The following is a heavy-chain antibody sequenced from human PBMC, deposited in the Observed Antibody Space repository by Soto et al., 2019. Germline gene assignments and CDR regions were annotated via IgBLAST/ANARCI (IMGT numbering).Heavy chain of an antibody. CDR3: ARPLAHAFRTTGTTGPYSCYGMDV. D-gene: IGHD1-1*01. CDR1: GGTFSSYA. V-gene: IGHV1-69*12. CDR2: ITPIFGTA. Sequence: QVQLVQSGAEVKKPGSSVKVSCKASGGTFSSYAISWVRQAPGQGLEWMGGITPIFGTANDAEKFQGRVTITADESTGTVYMEMSRLRAEDTAVYYCARPLAHAFRTTGTTGPYSCYGMDVWGQGTTVTVSS. J-gene: IGHJ6*02.